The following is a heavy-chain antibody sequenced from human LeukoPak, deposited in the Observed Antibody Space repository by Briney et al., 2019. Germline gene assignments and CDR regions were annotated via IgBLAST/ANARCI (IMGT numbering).Heavy chain of an antibody. CDR1: GGSISSYY. V-gene: IGHV4-59*08. CDR2: IYYSGST. D-gene: IGHD2-21*01. J-gene: IGHJ4*02. CDR3: ARVRSIADIVGPTGYYFDY. Sequence: SETLSLTCTVSGGSISSYYWSWIRQPPGKGLEWIGYIYYSGSTNYNPSLKSRVTISVDTSKNQFSLKLSSVTAADTAVYYCARVRSIADIVGPTGYYFDYWAREPWSPSPQ.